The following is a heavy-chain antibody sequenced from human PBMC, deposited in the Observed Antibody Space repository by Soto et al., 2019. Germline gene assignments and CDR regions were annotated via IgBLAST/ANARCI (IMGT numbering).Heavy chain of an antibody. CDR2: IILILGIA. V-gene: IGHV1-69*02. J-gene: IGHJ3*02. Sequence: ASVKVSCKASGGTFSSYTISWVRQAPGQGLEWMGRIILILGIANYAQKFQGRVTITADKSTSTAYMELSSLRSEDTAVYYCAGPATPTGINAFDIWGQGTMVTVSS. CDR3: AGPATPTGINAFDI. D-gene: IGHD3-9*01. CDR1: GGTFSSYT.